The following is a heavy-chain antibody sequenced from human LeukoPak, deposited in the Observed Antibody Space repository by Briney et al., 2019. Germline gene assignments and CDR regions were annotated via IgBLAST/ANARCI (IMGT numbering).Heavy chain of an antibody. V-gene: IGHV3-53*01. CDR3: ARDPIAVAGYYFDY. D-gene: IGHD6-19*01. CDR1: GFTVSSNY. Sequence: TGGSLRLTCAASGFTVSSNYMSWVRQAPGKGLEWLSVTYNGGRTYYAESVKGRFTISRDNSKNTLYLQMNSLRAEDTAVYYCARDPIAVAGYYFDYWGQGTLVTVS. J-gene: IGHJ4*02. CDR2: TYNGGRT.